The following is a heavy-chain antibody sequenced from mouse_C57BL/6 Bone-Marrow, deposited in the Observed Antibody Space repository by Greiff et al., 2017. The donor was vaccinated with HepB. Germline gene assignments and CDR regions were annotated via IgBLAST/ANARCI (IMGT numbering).Heavy chain of an antibody. CDR3: ARSYDYDFDY. CDR1: GYSFTGYY. D-gene: IGHD2-4*01. CDR2: INPSTGGT. J-gene: IGHJ2*01. Sequence: VQLKESGPELVKPGASVKISCKASGYSFTGYYMNWVKQSPEKSLEWIGEINPSTGGTTYNQKFKAKATLTVDKSSSTAYKQLKSLTSEDSAVYYCARSYDYDFDYWGQGTTLTVSS. V-gene: IGHV1-42*01.